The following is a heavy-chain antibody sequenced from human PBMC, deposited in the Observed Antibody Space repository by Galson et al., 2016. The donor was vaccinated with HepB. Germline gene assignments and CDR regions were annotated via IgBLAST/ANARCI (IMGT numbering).Heavy chain of an antibody. D-gene: IGHD3-10*01. J-gene: IGHJ5*02. V-gene: IGHV3-30*18. CDR3: AKDEYTIGWGPPWFDP. CDR1: GLSFRSYG. CDR2: ISYDGTKR. Sequence: SLRLSCAASGLSFRSYGMHWVRQAPGKGLEWVAVISYDGTKRSYGDSVRGRFTISRDNSKSSLYLEMNSPRAEDTAVYYCAKDEYTIGWGPPWFDPWGQGTLVTVSS.